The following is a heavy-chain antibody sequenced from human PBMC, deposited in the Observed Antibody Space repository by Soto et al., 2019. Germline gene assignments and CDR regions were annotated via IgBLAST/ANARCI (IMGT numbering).Heavy chain of an antibody. CDR2: IYYSGTT. CDR3: SRAASPCFDVLAAFDP. J-gene: IGHJ5*02. D-gene: IGHD3-9*01. V-gene: IGHV4-61*01. Sequence: SETLSFTCTVSGASLSSGSYYWSRIRQPPGKGLEWLGYIYYSGTTKYNPSLTSRVTLSVDMSKNQFSLKLNSVTAADSAVYSWSRAASPCFDVLAAFDPWGQGVLINAPQ. CDR1: GASLSSGSYY.